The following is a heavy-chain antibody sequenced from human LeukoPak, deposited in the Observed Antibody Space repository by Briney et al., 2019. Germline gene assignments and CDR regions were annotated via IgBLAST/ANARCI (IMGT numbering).Heavy chain of an antibody. CDR1: GYSFTSYW. J-gene: IGHJ6*02. V-gene: IGHV5-51*01. D-gene: IGHD4-23*01. CDR2: IYPGDSDT. Sequence: GESLKISCKGSGYSFTSYWIGWVRRMPGKGLEWTGIIYPGDSDTRYSPSFQGRVTISADKSISTAYLQWSSLKASDSAMYYCARLGFRYTTVVTGPYGMDVWGQGTTVTVSS. CDR3: ARLGFRYTTVVTGPYGMDV.